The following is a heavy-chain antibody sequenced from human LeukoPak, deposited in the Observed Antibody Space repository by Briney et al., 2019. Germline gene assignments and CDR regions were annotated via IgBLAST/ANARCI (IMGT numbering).Heavy chain of an antibody. CDR2: ITPIFGTA. CDR1: GGTFSSYA. D-gene: IGHD6-6*01. Sequence: SVKVSCKASGGTFSSYAISWVRQAPGQGLEWMGGITPIFGTANYAQKFQGRVTITTDESTSTAYMELSSLRSEDTAVYYCARSGAYSSSSESWGQGTLVTVSS. J-gene: IGHJ5*02. CDR3: ARSGAYSSSSES. V-gene: IGHV1-69*05.